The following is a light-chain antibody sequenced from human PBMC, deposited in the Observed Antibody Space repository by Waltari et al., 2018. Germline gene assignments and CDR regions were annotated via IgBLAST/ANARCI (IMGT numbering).Light chain of an antibody. CDR2: GAS. V-gene: IGKV3-20*01. J-gene: IGKJ1*01. Sequence: EIVLTQSPGTMSLSPGDRAILSCRARQTINSNHLAWYQQKPGQAPRLLFHGASSRAIGIPDRFCGSGSGTDFTLTISRLEPEDSGVYYCQQYSASTGTFGQGTKVEIK. CDR3: QQYSASTGT. CDR1: QTINSNH.